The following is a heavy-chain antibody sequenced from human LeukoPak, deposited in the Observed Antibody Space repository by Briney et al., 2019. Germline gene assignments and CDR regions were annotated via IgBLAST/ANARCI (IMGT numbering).Heavy chain of an antibody. CDR2: IYASGST. CDR3: ARCQVNSAYYSRYYHYYMDV. Sequence: SETLSLTCSVSGGSISSYYWSWIRQPPGKGLEWIGYIYASGSTSYNPSLESRLTISVDTSKNKFSLNLSSVTAADTAMYYCARCQVNSAYYSRYYHYYMDVWGKGTTVTVSS. D-gene: IGHD3-22*01. J-gene: IGHJ6*03. CDR1: GGSISSYY. V-gene: IGHV4-4*09.